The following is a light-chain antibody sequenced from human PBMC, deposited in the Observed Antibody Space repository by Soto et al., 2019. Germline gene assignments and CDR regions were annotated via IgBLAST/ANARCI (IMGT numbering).Light chain of an antibody. J-gene: IGKJ5*01. CDR1: EVVSSSY. CDR2: DAS. CDR3: QQYGSSPIT. Sequence: IVLTQSPATMSLSPGERATLSCGASEVVSSSYVAWYQMKAGMAPRLLIHDASTRASGIPDRFRGSKSGTDFTLTIRGLEPEDAALYYCQQYGSSPITFGQGTRLEIK. V-gene: IGKV3D-20*01.